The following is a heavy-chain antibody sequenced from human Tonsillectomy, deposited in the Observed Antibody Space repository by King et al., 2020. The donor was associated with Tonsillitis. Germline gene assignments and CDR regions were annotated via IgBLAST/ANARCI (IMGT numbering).Heavy chain of an antibody. CDR3: VKDDQFGQTGYYYMDV. D-gene: IGHD3-10*01. CDR1: GFTFDYYA. Sequence: VQLVESGGGVVQPGGSLRLSCATSGFTFDYYAMHWVRQSPGEGLEWVALISGDWGTAVFTVSVKGRFTISTEKRTNSLYLQMNSLRTEDTALYYCVKDDQFGQTGYYYMDVWGKGTTVTVSS. J-gene: IGHJ6*03. CDR2: ISGDWGTA. V-gene: IGHV3-43*02.